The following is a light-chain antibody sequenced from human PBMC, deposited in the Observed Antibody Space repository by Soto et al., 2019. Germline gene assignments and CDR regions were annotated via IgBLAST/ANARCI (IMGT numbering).Light chain of an antibody. CDR2: GTS. CDR1: QGVSSNY. CDR3: QYYGSSRT. Sequence: EIVLTQSPGTLSLSPGERATLSCRASQGVSSNYLAWYQQKSGQAPRLLLYGTSSRATGIPERFSGSGSGTDFTLTISRLEPEDFAVYYCQYYGSSRTFGQGTKVEIK. J-gene: IGKJ1*01. V-gene: IGKV3-20*01.